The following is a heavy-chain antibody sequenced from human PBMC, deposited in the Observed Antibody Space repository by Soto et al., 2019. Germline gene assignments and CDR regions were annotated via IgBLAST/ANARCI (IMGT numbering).Heavy chain of an antibody. CDR3: VKDQSSSPLIFDY. Sequence: GGSLRLSCAACGFIFEDHAMHWVRQAPGKGLEWVSGLSWNGVSIGYADSVRGRFTITRDNAKNSLYLQINSLRPEDTAIYYCVKDQSSSPLIFDYWGQGALVTVSS. CDR2: LSWNGVSI. V-gene: IGHV3-9*01. CDR1: GFIFEDHA. J-gene: IGHJ4*02. D-gene: IGHD6-6*01.